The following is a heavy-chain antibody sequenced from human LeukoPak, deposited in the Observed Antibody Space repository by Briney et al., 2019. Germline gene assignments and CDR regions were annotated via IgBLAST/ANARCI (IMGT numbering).Heavy chain of an antibody. J-gene: IGHJ4*02. CDR2: IYYSGST. Sequence: SETLSLTCTVSGGSISSYYWSWIRQPPGKGLEWIGYIYYSGSTNYNPSLKSRVTISVDTSKNQFSLKLSSVTAADTAVYYCARNNPYDFWSFDYWGQGTLVTVSS. V-gene: IGHV4-59*01. CDR1: GGSISSYY. D-gene: IGHD3-3*01. CDR3: ARNNPYDFWSFDY.